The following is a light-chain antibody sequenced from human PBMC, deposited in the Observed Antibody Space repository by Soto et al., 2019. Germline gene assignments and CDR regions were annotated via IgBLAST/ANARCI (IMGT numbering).Light chain of an antibody. V-gene: IGKV3-11*01. J-gene: IGKJ5*01. CDR1: QSVSSY. CDR3: QQYGSSIT. CDR2: DAS. Sequence: EIVLTQSPATLSLSPGERATLSCRASQSVSSYLAWYQQKRGQAPRLLIYDASSRATGIPARFSGSGSGTDFTLTISRLEPEDFAVYYCQQYGSSITFGQGTRLEIK.